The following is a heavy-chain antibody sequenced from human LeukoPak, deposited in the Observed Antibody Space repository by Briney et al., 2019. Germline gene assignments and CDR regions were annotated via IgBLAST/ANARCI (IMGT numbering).Heavy chain of an antibody. CDR3: ARCRDHYYYYGMDV. CDR1: GGTFSSYA. V-gene: IGHV1-69*04. Sequence: ASVKVSCKASGGTFSSYAISWVRQAPGQGLEWMGRIIPILGIANYAQKFQGRVTITADKSTSTAYMELSSLRSEDTAVYYCARCRDHYYYYGMDVWGQGTTVTVSS. CDR2: IIPILGIA. J-gene: IGHJ6*02.